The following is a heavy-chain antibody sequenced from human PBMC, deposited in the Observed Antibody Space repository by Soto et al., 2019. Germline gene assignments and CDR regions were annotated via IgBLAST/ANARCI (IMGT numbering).Heavy chain of an antibody. V-gene: IGHV3-23*01. J-gene: IGHJ4*02. CDR2: IYGGGNGP. CDR1: GFTFSDFA. D-gene: IGHD2-2*03. Sequence: EVQVLESGGGLVQPGGSLRLSCAATGFTFSDFAMSWVRQAPGKGLEWVSRIYGGGNGPHYADSVKGRVTISRDNSKNTLYLQINSLRAEDTAVYYCAKMEGMDPWAYSFDYWGQGTLVTVSS. CDR3: AKMEGMDPWAYSFDY.